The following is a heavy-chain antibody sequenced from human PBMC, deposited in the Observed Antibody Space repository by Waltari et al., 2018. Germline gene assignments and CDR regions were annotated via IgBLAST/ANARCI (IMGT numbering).Heavy chain of an antibody. D-gene: IGHD5-12*01. CDR3: ATYIGASVGTAAFDV. CDR2: ISYNGAT. V-gene: IGHV4-39*01. J-gene: IGHJ3*01. Sequence: QLQLQESGPGLVKPSETLSLTCSVSGGSITSNPPYLGWIRQPPGPGLEWLGTISYNGATYSSLSLKSRVTISRDTSKNQLSLKLGSVTAADTGVYYCATYIGASVGTAAFDVWGQGTMVTVSS. CDR1: GGSITSNPPY.